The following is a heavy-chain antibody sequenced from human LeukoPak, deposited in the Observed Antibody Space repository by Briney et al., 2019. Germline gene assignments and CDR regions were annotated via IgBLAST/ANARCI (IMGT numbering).Heavy chain of an antibody. D-gene: IGHD3-10*01. CDR3: ARQAPGFGRGGFDY. CDR2: IIPIFGTA. J-gene: IGHJ4*02. Sequence: SVKVSCKASGGTFSSYAISWVRQAPGQGLEWMGGIIPIFGTANYAQKFQGRVTITADESTSTAYMELSSLRSEDTAVYYCARQAPGFGRGGFDYWGQGTLVTVSS. CDR1: GGTFSSYA. V-gene: IGHV1-69*13.